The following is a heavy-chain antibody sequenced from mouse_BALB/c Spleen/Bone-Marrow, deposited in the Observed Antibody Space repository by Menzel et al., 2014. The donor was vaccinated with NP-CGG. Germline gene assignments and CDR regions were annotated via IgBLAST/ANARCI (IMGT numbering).Heavy chain of an antibody. Sequence: EVQGVETGGGLAKPEGYLKLCCAASGFTFSNYTMSCVRQTPEKRLEWVATITSGDGYTYYPDSGKGRFTISRDNSKSSQYLRMRSLKAGDTDMSYCTRGLSDGYSFYTMEYLGKGTSVPFTS. CDR2: ITSGDGYT. V-gene: IGHV5-6-4*01. D-gene: IGHD2-3*01. CDR3: TRGLSDGYSFYTMEY. J-gene: IGHJ4*01. CDR1: GFTFSNYT.